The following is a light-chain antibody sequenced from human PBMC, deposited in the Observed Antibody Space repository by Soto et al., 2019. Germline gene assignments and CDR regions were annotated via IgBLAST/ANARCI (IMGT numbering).Light chain of an antibody. J-gene: IGKJ5*01. Sequence: EIVLTQSPGTLSLSPGERVTLSCRASQTITNDYLAWYQQKDGQAPRLLIYDASTRATGIPERFSGSGSGPEYTLTISRLEPEDFALYSCHQYGFSTLSFAQGTRLQLK. V-gene: IGKV3-20*01. CDR1: QTITNDY. CDR3: HQYGFSTLS. CDR2: DAS.